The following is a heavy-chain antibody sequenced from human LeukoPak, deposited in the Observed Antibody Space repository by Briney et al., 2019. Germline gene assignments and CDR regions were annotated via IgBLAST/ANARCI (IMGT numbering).Heavy chain of an antibody. V-gene: IGHV1-46*01. CDR1: GYTFTNNY. J-gene: IGHJ4*02. Sequence: GASVEVSCKASGYTFTNNYLHWVRQAPGQGLEWMGVIYPRDGSTSYAQNFQGRVTVTRDTSTTTVHMELRGLRSEDTAVYYCARDQEGFDYWGQGTVVTVSS. CDR2: IYPRDGST. CDR3: ARDQEGFDY.